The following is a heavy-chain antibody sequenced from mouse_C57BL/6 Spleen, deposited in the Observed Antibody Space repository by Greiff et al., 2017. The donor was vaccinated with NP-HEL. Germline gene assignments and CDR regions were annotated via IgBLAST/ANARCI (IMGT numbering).Heavy chain of an antibody. D-gene: IGHD1-1*01. CDR2: IYPGSGST. Sequence: VQLQQSGAELVKPGASVKMSCKASGYTFTSYWITWVKQRPGQGLEWIGDIYPGSGSTNYNEKFKSKATLTVDTSSSTAYMQLSSLTSEDSAVYYCARWGLTTVVAPDYWGQGTTLTVSS. V-gene: IGHV1-55*01. CDR3: ARWGLTTVVAPDY. CDR1: GYTFTSYW. J-gene: IGHJ2*01.